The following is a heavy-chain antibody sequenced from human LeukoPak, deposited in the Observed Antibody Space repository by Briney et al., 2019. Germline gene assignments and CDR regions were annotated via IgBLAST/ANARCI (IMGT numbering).Heavy chain of an antibody. CDR2: INPNSGGT. CDR3: ARDRVSGRNADYFDY. V-gene: IGHV1-2*02. D-gene: IGHD1-26*01. Sequence: ASVKVSCKASGYTFTGYYMHWVRQAPGQGLEWMGWINPNSGGTNYAQKFQGRVTMTRDTSISTAYMELSRLRSDDTAVYYCARDRVSGRNADYFDYWGQGTLVTVSS. J-gene: IGHJ4*02. CDR1: GYTFTGYY.